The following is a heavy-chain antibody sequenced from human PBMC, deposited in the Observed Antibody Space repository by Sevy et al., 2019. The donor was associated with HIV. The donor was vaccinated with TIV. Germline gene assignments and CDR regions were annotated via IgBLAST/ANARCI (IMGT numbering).Heavy chain of an antibody. CDR1: GFAFYDYS. J-gene: IGHJ4*02. Sequence: GGSLRLSCAASGFAFYDYSMSWIRQAPGKGLEWVATLSFGCGKINYADSVKGRLTISRDNSKNSFYLQMDNLRVEDTALYYCAREGGTRPHDYWGQGTRVTVSS. CDR2: LSFGCGKI. CDR3: AREGGTRPHDY. D-gene: IGHD2-8*01. V-gene: IGHV3-23*01.